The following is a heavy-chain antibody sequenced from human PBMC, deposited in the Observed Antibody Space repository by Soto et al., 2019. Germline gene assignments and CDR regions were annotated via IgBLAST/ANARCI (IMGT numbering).Heavy chain of an antibody. Sequence: ASVKVSCKASGYTFTSYDINWVRQATGQGLEWMGWMNPNSGNTGYAQKFQGRVTMTRNTSISTAYMELSSLRSEDTAVYYCSRGLWPPPRGYSGYDPAGGMDVWGQGTTVTVSS. CDR2: MNPNSGNT. D-gene: IGHD5-12*01. V-gene: IGHV1-8*01. J-gene: IGHJ6*02. CDR1: GYTFTSYD. CDR3: SRGLWPPPRGYSGYDPAGGMDV.